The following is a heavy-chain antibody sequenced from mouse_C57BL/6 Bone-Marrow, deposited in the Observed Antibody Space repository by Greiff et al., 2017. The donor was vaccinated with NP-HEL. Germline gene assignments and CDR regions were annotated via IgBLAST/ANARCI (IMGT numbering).Heavy chain of an antibody. J-gene: IGHJ3*01. CDR3: ARRLEAY. V-gene: IGHV1-69*01. CDR1: GYTFTSYW. Sequence: VQLQQSGAELVMPGASVKLSCKASGYTFTSYWMHWVKQRPGQGLEWIGEIDPSDSYTNYNQKFKGKSTLTVDKSSSTAYMQLSSLTSEDSAVYYCARRLEAYWGQGTLVTVSA. CDR2: IDPSDSYT.